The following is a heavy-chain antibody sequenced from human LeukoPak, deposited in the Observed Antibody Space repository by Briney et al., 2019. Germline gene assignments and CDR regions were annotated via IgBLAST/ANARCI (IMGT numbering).Heavy chain of an antibody. V-gene: IGHV3-11*01. CDR2: ISASGSTI. CDR1: GFTFSDYY. D-gene: IGHD2/OR15-2a*01. Sequence: GGALRHSRAASGFTFSDYYISWIWQALGNGLESDSYISASGSTIYYADAMKGRFTISRDNAKNSLYLEINNLRAEDTAVYYCARVLCCGWPFDAFDIWGQGTMVTVSS. CDR3: ARVLCCGWPFDAFDI. J-gene: IGHJ3*02.